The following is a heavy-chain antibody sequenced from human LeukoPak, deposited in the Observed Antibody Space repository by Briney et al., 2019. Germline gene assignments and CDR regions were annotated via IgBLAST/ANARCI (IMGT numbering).Heavy chain of an antibody. D-gene: IGHD6-13*01. V-gene: IGHV3-73*01. Sequence: GGFLRLSCAASGFTFSGSAMHWVRQASGKGLEWVGRIRSKANSYATAYAASVKGRFTISRDDSKNTAYLQMNSLKTEDTAVYYCTRPDTADSSSWYPFDYWGQGTLVTVSS. CDR2: IRSKANSYAT. CDR1: GFTFSGSA. J-gene: IGHJ4*02. CDR3: TRPDTADSSSWYPFDY.